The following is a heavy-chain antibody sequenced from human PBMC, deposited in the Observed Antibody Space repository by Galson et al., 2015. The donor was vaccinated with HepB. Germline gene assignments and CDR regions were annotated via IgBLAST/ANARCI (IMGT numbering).Heavy chain of an antibody. CDR2: VSGYDGSA. V-gene: IGHV1-18*01. J-gene: IGHJ6*02. CDR3: ARDSRLELQLNNYYSYGMDV. CDR1: GYDFNRYG. Sequence: SVKVSCKASGYDFNRYGLSWVQQAPGQGLEWMGWVSGYDGSANYAPKFQGRVTMTTGASTGTAFMEMRSLRSDDTAVYYCARDSRLELQLNNYYSYGMDVWGQGTAVVVS. D-gene: IGHD1-7*01.